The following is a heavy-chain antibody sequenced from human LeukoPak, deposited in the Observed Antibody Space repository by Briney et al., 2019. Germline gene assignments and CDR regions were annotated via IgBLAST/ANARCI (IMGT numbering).Heavy chain of an antibody. CDR1: GFTVSSNY. CDR2: ISSSSSYI. Sequence: GGSLRLSCAASGFTVSSNYMSWVRQAPGKGLEWVSSISSSSSYIYYADSVKGRFTISRDNAKNSLYLQMNSLRAEDTAVYYCARDQDRAFDIWGQGTMVTVSS. V-gene: IGHV3-21*01. CDR3: ARDQDRAFDI. J-gene: IGHJ3*02.